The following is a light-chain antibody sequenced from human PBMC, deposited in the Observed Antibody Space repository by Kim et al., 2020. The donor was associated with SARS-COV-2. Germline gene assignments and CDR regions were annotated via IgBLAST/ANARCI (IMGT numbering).Light chain of an antibody. V-gene: IGKV1-8*01. CDR1: QDISNS. CDR2: DAF. CDR3: QQHYIYPLT. J-gene: IGKJ4*01. Sequence: SASTGERVTITCRASQDISNSLAWYQQQPGKAPELLIYDAFTLQSGVSPRCSGSRSGTDITLTISSLQSEDFATYYCQQHYIYPLTFGGGTKLEI.